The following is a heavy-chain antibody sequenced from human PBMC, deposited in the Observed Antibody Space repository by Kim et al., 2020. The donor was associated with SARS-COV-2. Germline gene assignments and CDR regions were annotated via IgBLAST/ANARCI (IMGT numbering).Heavy chain of an antibody. J-gene: IGHJ5*02. Sequence: YAQTLKGRVTMTRDTSKSQVYRELSSLRSEDTAVYYFARTYYYDSSWFDPWGQGTLVTVSS. CDR3: ARTYYYDSSWFDP. V-gene: IGHV1-46*01. D-gene: IGHD3-22*01.